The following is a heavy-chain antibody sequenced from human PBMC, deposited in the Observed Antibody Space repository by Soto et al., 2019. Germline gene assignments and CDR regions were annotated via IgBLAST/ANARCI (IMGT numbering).Heavy chain of an antibody. Sequence: RASVKVSCKASGGTFSSYAISWVRQAPGQGLEWMGGIIPIFGTANYAQKFQGRVTITADESTSTAYMELSSLRSEDTAVYYCASKTVPAARGAYYYYGMDVWGQGTTVTVSS. CDR1: GGTFSSYA. J-gene: IGHJ6*02. CDR3: ASKTVPAARGAYYYYGMDV. V-gene: IGHV1-69*13. CDR2: IIPIFGTA. D-gene: IGHD2-2*01.